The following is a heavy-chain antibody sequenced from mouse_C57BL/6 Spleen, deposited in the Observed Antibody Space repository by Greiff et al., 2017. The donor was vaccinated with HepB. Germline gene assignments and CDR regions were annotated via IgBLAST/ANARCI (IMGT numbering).Heavy chain of an antibody. D-gene: IGHD3-1*01. J-gene: IGHJ2*01. CDR1: GYSITSGYY. CDR3: ARDRGLTFGY. CDR2: ISYDGSN. V-gene: IGHV3-6*01. Sequence: EVKLMESGPGLVKPSQSLSLTCSVTGYSITSGYYWNWIRQFPGNKLEWMGYISYDGSNNYNPSLKNRISITRDTSKNQFFLKLNSVTTEDTATYYCARDRGLTFGYWGQGTTLTVSS.